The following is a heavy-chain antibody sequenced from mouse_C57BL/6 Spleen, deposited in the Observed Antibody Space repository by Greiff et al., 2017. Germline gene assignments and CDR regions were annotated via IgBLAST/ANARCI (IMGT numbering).Heavy chain of an antibody. Sequence: QVQLQQPGAELVRPGSSVKLSCKASGYTFTSYWMHWVKQRPIQGLEWIGNIHPSDSETHYNQKFKDKATLTVDKSSSTAYMQLSSLTSEDSAVYYCARGTTVEAGDWYFDVWGTGTTVTVSS. CDR2: IHPSDSET. CDR3: ARGTTVEAGDWYFDV. J-gene: IGHJ1*03. CDR1: GYTFTSYW. V-gene: IGHV1-52*01. D-gene: IGHD1-1*01.